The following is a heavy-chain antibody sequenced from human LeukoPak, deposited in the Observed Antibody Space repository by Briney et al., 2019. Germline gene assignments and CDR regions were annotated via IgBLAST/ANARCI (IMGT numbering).Heavy chain of an antibody. V-gene: IGHV4-39*07. J-gene: IGHJ6*03. CDR2: IHYSGST. CDR1: GGSISSSSYY. CDR3: ARGRAYYMDV. Sequence: SETLSLTCTVSGGSISSSSYYWGWIRQPPGKGLEWIGSIHYSGSTYYNPSLKSRVTISVDTSKNQFSLKLSSVTAADTAVYYCARGRAYYMDVWGKGTTVTISS.